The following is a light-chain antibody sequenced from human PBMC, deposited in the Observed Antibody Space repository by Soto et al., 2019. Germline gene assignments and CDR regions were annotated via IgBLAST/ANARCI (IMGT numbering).Light chain of an antibody. J-gene: IGLJ1*01. V-gene: IGLV2-11*01. CDR3: CSYAGRYTDV. Sequence: QSVLTQPRSVSGSPGQSVTISCTGTSSDVGGYNYVSWYQQHPGKAPKLMIYDVSKRPSGVPDRFSGSKSGNTASLTISGLQAEDEADYYCCSYAGRYTDVFGTGDQGHR. CDR1: SSDVGGYNY. CDR2: DVS.